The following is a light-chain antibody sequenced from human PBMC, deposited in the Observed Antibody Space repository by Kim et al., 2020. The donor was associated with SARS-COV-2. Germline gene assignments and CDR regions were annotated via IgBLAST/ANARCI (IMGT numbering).Light chain of an antibody. CDR2: RDN. J-gene: IGLJ1*01. V-gene: IGLV3-1*01. Sequence: VSPGQTASITCSGDKLGDKYASWYQQKPGQSPVVVIFRDNRRPSGIPERFSGSSSGNTATLTISGTQAMDEADYYCQAWDSSIYVFGTGTKVTVL. CDR1: KLGDKY. CDR3: QAWDSSIYV.